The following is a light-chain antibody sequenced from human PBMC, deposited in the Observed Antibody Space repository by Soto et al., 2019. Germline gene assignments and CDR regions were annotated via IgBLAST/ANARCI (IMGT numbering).Light chain of an antibody. Sequence: QSALTQPASVSGSPGQSITISCTGTSRDVGGYNYVSWYQQHPGKAPKLMIYEVSNRPSGVSSRFSGSKSGNTASLTISGLQAEDEADYYCSSYTRSSTLVFGGGTKLTVL. CDR2: EVS. CDR1: SRDVGGYNY. J-gene: IGLJ2*01. CDR3: SSYTRSSTLV. V-gene: IGLV2-14*01.